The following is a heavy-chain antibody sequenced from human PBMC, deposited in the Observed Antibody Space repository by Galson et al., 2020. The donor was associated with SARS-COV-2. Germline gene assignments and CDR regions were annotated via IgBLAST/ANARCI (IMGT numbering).Heavy chain of an antibody. V-gene: IGHV3-30*01. D-gene: IGHD1-26*01. Sequence: SLKISCAASGFTFSSYAMHWVRQAPGKGLERVAVISYDGSNKYYADSVKGRFTISRDNSKNTLYLQMNSLRAEDTAVYYCAREAYSGSSFDYWGQGTLVTVSS. CDR2: ISYDGSNK. J-gene: IGHJ4*02. CDR3: AREAYSGSSFDY. CDR1: GFTFSSYA.